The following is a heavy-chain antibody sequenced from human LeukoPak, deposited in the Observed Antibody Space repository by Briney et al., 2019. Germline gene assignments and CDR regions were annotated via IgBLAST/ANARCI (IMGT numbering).Heavy chain of an antibody. CDR3: ARGRTGYGADN. D-gene: IGHD2-15*01. J-gene: IGHJ4*02. CDR2: ISFDGTTK. CDR1: GFTFSSYA. Sequence: PGGSLRLSCAASGFTFSSYAMSWVRQAPGKGLEWVSVISFDGTTKYYADSVKGRFTISRDNSKNTLYLQTNSLRAEDTAVYYCARGRTGYGADNWGQGTLVTVSS. V-gene: IGHV3-30*03.